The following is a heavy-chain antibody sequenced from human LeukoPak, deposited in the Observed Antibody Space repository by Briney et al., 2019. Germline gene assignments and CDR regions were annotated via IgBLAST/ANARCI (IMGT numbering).Heavy chain of an antibody. CDR1: GGSVSSGSYY. J-gene: IGHJ5*02. Sequence: SETLSLTCTVSGGSVSSGSYYWSWIRQHPGKGLEWIGYIYYSGSTYYNPSLKSRVTISVDTSKNQFSLKLSSVTAADTAVYYCAASYSSSGWFDPWGQGTLVTVSS. CDR2: IYYSGST. V-gene: IGHV4-31*03. CDR3: AASYSSSGWFDP. D-gene: IGHD6-6*01.